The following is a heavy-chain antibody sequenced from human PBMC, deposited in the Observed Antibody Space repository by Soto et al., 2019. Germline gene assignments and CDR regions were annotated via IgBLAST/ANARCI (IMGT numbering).Heavy chain of an antibody. Sequence: KPSETLSLTCSVSGGSIKNTNYYWGWVRQPPGKGLGWIGTLYYRGATDYNPSLKTRVTISVDTSKNLLSLNLSSVTAADTAVYYCLGVMAATLDYWGQGTLVTVSS. CDR1: GGSIKNTNYY. D-gene: IGHD2-21*02. J-gene: IGHJ4*01. CDR3: LGVMAATLDY. V-gene: IGHV4-39*01. CDR2: LYYRGAT.